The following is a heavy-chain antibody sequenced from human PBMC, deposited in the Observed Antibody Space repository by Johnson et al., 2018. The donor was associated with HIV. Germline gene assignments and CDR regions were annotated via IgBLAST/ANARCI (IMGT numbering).Heavy chain of an antibody. CDR1: GFTFDDYG. CDR3: AKDHVGDYGDYVRTPDVFDI. J-gene: IGHJ3*02. D-gene: IGHD4-17*01. Sequence: VQLVESGGGVVRPGGSLRLSCAASGFTFDDYGMSWARQAPGKGLEWVSGINWNGGSTGYADSVKGRFTISRDNAKNSLYLQINSLRAEDTAVYYCAKDHVGDYGDYVRTPDVFDIWGQGTVVTVS. V-gene: IGHV3-20*04. CDR2: INWNGGST.